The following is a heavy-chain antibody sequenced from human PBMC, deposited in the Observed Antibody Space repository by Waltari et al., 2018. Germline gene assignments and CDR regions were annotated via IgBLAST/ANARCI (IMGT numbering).Heavy chain of an antibody. J-gene: IGHJ3*02. V-gene: IGHV4-34*01. CDR1: GGSFSGYY. CDR2: INHSGRT. D-gene: IGHD6-13*01. CDR3: ARDPNSSSWYRDAFDI. Sequence: QVQLQQWGAGLLKPSETLSLTCAVYGGSFSGYYWSWIRQPPGKGLEWIGEINHSGRTNYNPSRKSRVTISVDTSKNQFSLKLSSVTAADTAVYYCARDPNSSSWYRDAFDIWGQGTMVTVSS.